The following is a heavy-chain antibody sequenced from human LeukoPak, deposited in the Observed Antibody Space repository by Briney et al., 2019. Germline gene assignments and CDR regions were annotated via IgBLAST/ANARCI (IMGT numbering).Heavy chain of an antibody. CDR1: GFTFSSYG. CDR3: ARDRGESYFDY. J-gene: IGHJ4*02. V-gene: IGHV3-33*01. Sequence: QPGGSLRLSCAASGFTFSSYGMHWVRQAPGKGLQWVAFIWYDGSNKYYADSVKGRFTISRDNSKNTLYLQINSLRAEDTAVYYCARDRGESYFDYWGQGTLVTVSS. D-gene: IGHD3-10*01. CDR2: IWYDGSNK.